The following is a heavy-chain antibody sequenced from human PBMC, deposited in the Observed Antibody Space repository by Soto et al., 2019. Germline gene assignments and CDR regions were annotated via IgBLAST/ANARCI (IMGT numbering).Heavy chain of an antibody. Sequence: SETLSLTRAVSGASIRSSNWWRWVREHPGKGLEWIGEIYHSGSTNYNPSLKSRVTISVDKSKNQFSLKLSSVTAADTAVYYCARVPYYGSGSYYSRNYYYYGMDVWGQGTTVT. CDR2: IYHSGST. CDR1: GASIRSSNW. J-gene: IGHJ6*02. V-gene: IGHV4-4*02. D-gene: IGHD3-10*01. CDR3: ARVPYYGSGSYYSRNYYYYGMDV.